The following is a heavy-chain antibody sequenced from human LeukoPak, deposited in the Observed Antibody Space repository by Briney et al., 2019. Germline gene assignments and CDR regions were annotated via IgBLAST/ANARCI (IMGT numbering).Heavy chain of an antibody. CDR2: INPNNGGT. J-gene: IGHJ5*02. CDR1: GYSFSGYD. Sequence: ASVKVSCKPSGYSFSGYDIHWVRLAPGQGLEGMGWINPNNGGTNYAQKFQDRVTMTRDTSTNTAYVELSSLTSDDTAVYYCARGSVTGTASWLDPWGQGTLVTVSS. V-gene: IGHV1-2*02. D-gene: IGHD6-19*01. CDR3: ARGSVTGTASWLDP.